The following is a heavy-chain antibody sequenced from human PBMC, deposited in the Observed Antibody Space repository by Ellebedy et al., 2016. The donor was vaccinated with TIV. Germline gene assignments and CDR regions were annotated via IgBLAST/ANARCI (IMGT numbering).Heavy chain of an antibody. CDR2: ISAYNGNT. J-gene: IGHJ6*02. Sequence: AASVKVSCKASGYTFTSYGISWVRQAPGQGLEWMGWISAYNGNTNYAQKLQGRVTMTTDTSISTAYMELSRLRSDDTAVYYCASLIEDRSGWSVYYYGMDVWGQGTTVTVSS. CDR1: GYTFTSYG. CDR3: ASLIEDRSGWSVYYYGMDV. D-gene: IGHD6-19*01. V-gene: IGHV1-18*04.